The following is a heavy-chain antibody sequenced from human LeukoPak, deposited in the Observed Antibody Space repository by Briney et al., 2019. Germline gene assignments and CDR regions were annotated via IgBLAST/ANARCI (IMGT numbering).Heavy chain of an antibody. CDR3: ARAGAPYGSGNYYNSDI. V-gene: IGHV4-59*01. J-gene: IGHJ6*02. CDR1: GGTISSYY. CDR2: IHYSGST. D-gene: IGHD3-10*01. Sequence: KPSETLSLTCTVSGGTISSYYWNWIRQPPGKGLEWIGYIHYSGSTKYNPSLKSRVTISVDTSKNQFSLKLSSVTAADTAVYYCARAGAPYGSGNYYNSDIWGQGTTVTVSS.